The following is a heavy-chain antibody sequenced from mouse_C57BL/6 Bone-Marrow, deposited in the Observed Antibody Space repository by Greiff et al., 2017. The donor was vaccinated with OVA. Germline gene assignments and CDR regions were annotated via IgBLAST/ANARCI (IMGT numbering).Heavy chain of an antibody. CDR1: GYTFTDYY. J-gene: IGHJ2*01. V-gene: IGHV1-19*01. Sequence: EVQLQQSGPVLVKPGASVKMSCKASGYTFTDYYMNWVKQSHGKSLEWIGVINPYNGGTSYNQKFKGKATLTVDKSSSTAYMELNSLTSEDSAVYYCARRLTTVVANFDYWGKGTTLTVSS. CDR3: ARRLTTVVANFDY. D-gene: IGHD1-1*01. CDR2: INPYNGGT.